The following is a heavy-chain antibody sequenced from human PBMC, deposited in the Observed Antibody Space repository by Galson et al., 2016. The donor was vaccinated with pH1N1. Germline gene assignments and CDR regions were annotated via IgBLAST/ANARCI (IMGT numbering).Heavy chain of an antibody. J-gene: IGHJ5*02. V-gene: IGHV3-30*18. CDR3: AKPIYGSGGFDP. Sequence: LRLSCAASGFTFSSYGMHWVRQAPGMGLEWVAVISYDGSKKYYADSVKGRFTISRDNSKNTLYLQMNSLRAEDTAVYYCAKPIYGSGGFDPWGQGTLVTVSS. CDR1: GFTFSSYG. D-gene: IGHD3-10*01. CDR2: ISYDGSKK.